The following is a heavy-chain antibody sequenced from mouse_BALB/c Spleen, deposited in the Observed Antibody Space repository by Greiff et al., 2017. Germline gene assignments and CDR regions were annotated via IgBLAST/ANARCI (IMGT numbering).Heavy chain of an antibody. CDR3: TGDGTMYYFDY. CDR1: GYSFTSYW. Sequence: EVQLQQSGTVLARPGASVKMSCKASGYSFTSYWMHWVKQRPGQGLEWIGAIYPGNSDTSYNQKFKGKAKLTAVTSASTAYMELSSLTNEDSAVYYCTGDGTMYYFDYWGQGTTLTVSS. D-gene: IGHD2-1*01. CDR2: IYPGNSDT. J-gene: IGHJ2*01. V-gene: IGHV1-5*01.